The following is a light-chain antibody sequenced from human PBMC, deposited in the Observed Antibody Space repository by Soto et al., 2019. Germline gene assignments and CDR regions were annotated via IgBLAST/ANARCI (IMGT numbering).Light chain of an antibody. J-gene: IGKJ1*01. CDR1: QGIDSF. CDR2: KAS. V-gene: IGKV1-5*03. CDR3: QHYNSYSEA. Sequence: IQLTQSPSSLSASVGDRVTITCRASQGIDSFLAWYQQEPGKAPKLLIYKASTLKSGVPSRFSGSGSGTEFTLTISSLQPDDFATYYCQHYNSYSEAFGQGTKVDIK.